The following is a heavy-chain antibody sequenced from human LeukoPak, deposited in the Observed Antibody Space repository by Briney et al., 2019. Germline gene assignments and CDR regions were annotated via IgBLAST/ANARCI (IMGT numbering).Heavy chain of an antibody. V-gene: IGHV4-59*01. CDR2: IYYSGST. D-gene: IGHD6-13*01. Sequence: SETLSLTCTVSGGSISSYYWSWIRQPPGKGLEWIGYIYYSGSTNYNPSLKSRVTISVDTSKNQFSLKLSSVTAADTAVYYCARGLYSSSWYRFDPWGRGTLVTVSS. J-gene: IGHJ5*02. CDR3: ARGLYSSSWYRFDP. CDR1: GGSISSYY.